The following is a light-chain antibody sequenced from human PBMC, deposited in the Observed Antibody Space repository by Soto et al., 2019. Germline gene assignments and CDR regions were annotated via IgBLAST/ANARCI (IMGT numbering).Light chain of an antibody. Sequence: EIVMTQSPATLSVSPGERATLSCRASQSVSSNLAWYQQKPGQAPSLLIYGASTRATGTPARFSGSGSGTEFTLTISSLQSEDFALYYCQQYNNWPRTFGQGTKVDIK. V-gene: IGKV3-15*01. J-gene: IGKJ1*01. CDR3: QQYNNWPRT. CDR1: QSVSSN. CDR2: GAS.